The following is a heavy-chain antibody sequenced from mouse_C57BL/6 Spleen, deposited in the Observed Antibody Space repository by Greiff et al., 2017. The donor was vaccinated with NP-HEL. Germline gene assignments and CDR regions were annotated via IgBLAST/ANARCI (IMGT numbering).Heavy chain of an antibody. CDR1: GYTFTSYW. CDR3: ARKEDYGSSSYWYFDV. J-gene: IGHJ1*03. CDR2: INPSNGGT. V-gene: IGHV1-53*01. Sequence: VQLQQPGTELVKPGASVKLSCKASGYTFTSYWMHWVKQRPGQGLEWIGNINPSNGGTNYNEKFKSKATLTVDKSSSTAYMQLSSLTSEDSAVYYGARKEDYGSSSYWYFDVWGTGTTVTVSS. D-gene: IGHD1-1*01.